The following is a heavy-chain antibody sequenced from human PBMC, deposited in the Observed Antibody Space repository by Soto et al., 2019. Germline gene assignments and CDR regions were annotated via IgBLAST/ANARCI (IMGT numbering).Heavy chain of an antibody. CDR2: IYYSGST. D-gene: IGHD1-1*01. Sequence: SETLSLTCTVSGGSISSSSYYWGWIRQPPGRGLEWIGSIYYSGSTYYNPSLKSRVTISVDTSKNQFSLKLSSVTAADTAVYYCASRNWNGWRDYYGMDVWGQGTTVTVSS. CDR3: ASRNWNGWRDYYGMDV. V-gene: IGHV4-39*01. CDR1: GGSISSSSYY. J-gene: IGHJ6*02.